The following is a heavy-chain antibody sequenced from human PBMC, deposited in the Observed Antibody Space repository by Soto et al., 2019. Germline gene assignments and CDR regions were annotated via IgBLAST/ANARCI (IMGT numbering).Heavy chain of an antibody. V-gene: IGHV4-4*02. D-gene: IGHD6-13*01. CDR3: ARGYSSSWYSFDY. CDR2: IYHSGST. CDR1: GGSISSSNW. J-gene: IGHJ4*02. Sequence: SETLSLTCAVSGGSISSSNWRSWVRQPPGKGLEWIGEIYHSGSTNYNPSLKSRVTISVDKSKNQFSLKLSSVTAADTAVYYCARGYSSSWYSFDYWGQGTLVTVSS.